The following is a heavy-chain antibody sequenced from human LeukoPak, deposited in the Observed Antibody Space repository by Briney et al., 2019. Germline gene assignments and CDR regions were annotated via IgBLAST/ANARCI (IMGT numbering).Heavy chain of an antibody. CDR3: ARGDVRYFDWNDY. V-gene: IGHV3-48*01. Sequence: GGSLRLSCAASGFTFSSYSMNWVRQAPGKGLEWVSYISSTSSTIYYADSVKGRFTISRDNSKNTLYLQMNSLRAEDTAVYYCARGDVRYFDWNDYWGQGTLVTVSS. CDR2: ISSTSSTI. J-gene: IGHJ4*02. D-gene: IGHD3-9*01. CDR1: GFTFSSYS.